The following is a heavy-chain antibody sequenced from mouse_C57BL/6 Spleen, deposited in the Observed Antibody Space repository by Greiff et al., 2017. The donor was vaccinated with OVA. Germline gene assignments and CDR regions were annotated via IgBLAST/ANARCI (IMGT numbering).Heavy chain of an antibody. J-gene: IGHJ4*01. D-gene: IGHD2-2*01. Sequence: VQLQQSGPELVKPGASVKISCKASGYAFSSSWMNWVKQRPGKGLEWIGRIYPGDGDTNYNGKFKGKATLTADKSSSTAYMQLSSLTSEDSAVYVCARDGYDEGGDYWGQGTSVTVSS. V-gene: IGHV1-82*01. CDR3: ARDGYDEGGDY. CDR2: IYPGDGDT. CDR1: GYAFSSSW.